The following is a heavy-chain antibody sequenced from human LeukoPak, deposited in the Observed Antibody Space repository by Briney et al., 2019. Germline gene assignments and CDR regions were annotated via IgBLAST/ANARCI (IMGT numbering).Heavy chain of an antibody. CDR2: ISYDGSNK. J-gene: IGHJ4*02. CDR3: AKAPLGCCSGAICYYFDY. D-gene: IGHD2-15*01. CDR1: GFTFSSYG. Sequence: GGSLRLSCAASGFTFSSYGMYWVRQAPGKGLEWVAVISYDGSNKYYADSVKGRFTISRDNSKNTLYLQMNSLRAEDTAVYYCAKAPLGCCSGAICYYFDYWGQGTLVTVSS. V-gene: IGHV3-30*18.